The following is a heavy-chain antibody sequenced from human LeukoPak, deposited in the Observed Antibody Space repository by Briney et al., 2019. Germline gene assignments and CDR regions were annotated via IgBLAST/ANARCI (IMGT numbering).Heavy chain of an antibody. D-gene: IGHD3-22*01. Sequence: SVKVSCKASGGTFSSYAISWVRQAPGQGLERMGGIIPIFGTANYAQKFQGRVTITADESTSTAYMELSSLRSEDTAVYYCASGRYDSSGYYRPYYYYYGMDVWGQGTTVTVSS. V-gene: IGHV1-69*13. CDR2: IIPIFGTA. CDR1: GGTFSSYA. J-gene: IGHJ6*02. CDR3: ASGRYDSSGYYRPYYYYYGMDV.